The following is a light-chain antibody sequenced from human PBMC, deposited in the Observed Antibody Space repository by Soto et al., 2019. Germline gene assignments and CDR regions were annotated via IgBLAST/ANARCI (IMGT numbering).Light chain of an antibody. CDR2: DDG. CDR1: NIGSYS. Sequence: SYELTQPPSVSVAPGQTARLACGGNNIGSYSVQWYQQKPGQAPVLVLFDDGDRPPGIPERFSGATAGNTATLTISRVEAGDEADYYCQVWDSISDEDVIFGGGTQLTVL. CDR3: QVWDSISDEDVI. V-gene: IGLV3-21*02. J-gene: IGLJ2*01.